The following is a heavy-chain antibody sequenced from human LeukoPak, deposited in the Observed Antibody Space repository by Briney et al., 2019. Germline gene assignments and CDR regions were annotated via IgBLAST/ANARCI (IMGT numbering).Heavy chain of an antibody. CDR2: ISYDGTNK. D-gene: IGHD3-16*01. Sequence: GGSLRLSCAAAGFRFSDFGMHWVRQAPGKGLERVAVISYDGTNKFYVDSVKGRFTISRDNSKNTLHLQMNSLRVEDTAVYFCAKSGDYVRYFDLWGRGTLVTVSS. J-gene: IGHJ2*01. V-gene: IGHV3-30*18. CDR3: AKSGDYVRYFDL. CDR1: GFRFSDFG.